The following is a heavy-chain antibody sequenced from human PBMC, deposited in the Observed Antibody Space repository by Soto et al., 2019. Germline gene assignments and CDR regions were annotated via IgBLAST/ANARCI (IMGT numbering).Heavy chain of an antibody. CDR3: AKEDYGEPAFDY. J-gene: IGHJ4*02. V-gene: IGHV3-30*18. CDR1: GFTFSSYG. CDR2: ISYDGSNK. D-gene: IGHD4-17*01. Sequence: QVQLVESGGGVVQPGRSLRLSCAASGFTFSSYGMHWVRQAPGKGLEWVAVISYDGSNKYYADSVKGRFTISRYNSKNTLYLQMNSLRAEDTAVYYCAKEDYGEPAFDYWGQGTLVTVSS.